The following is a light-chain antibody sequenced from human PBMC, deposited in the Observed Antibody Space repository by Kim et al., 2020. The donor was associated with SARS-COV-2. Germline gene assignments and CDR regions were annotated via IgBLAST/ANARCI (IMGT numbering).Light chain of an antibody. CDR2: GAS. Sequence: ASVGDRVTSTCRASQDIRNDLGWYQQNPGRAPKRLIYGASSLQSGVPSRFSGSGSGTEFTLTISSVQPEDFATYFCLQHSTYPITFRQGTRLDIK. V-gene: IGKV1-17*01. J-gene: IGKJ5*01. CDR3: LQHSTYPIT. CDR1: QDIRND.